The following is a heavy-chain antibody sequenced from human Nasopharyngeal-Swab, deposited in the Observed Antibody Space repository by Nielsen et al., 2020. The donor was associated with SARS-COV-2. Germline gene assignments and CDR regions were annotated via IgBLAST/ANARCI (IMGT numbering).Heavy chain of an antibody. CDR3: AKSLGQLLEWFTYDILTGYYSDAFDI. J-gene: IGHJ3*02. CDR1: GFTFSSYA. V-gene: IGHV3-23*01. CDR2: ISGSGGST. Sequence: GESLKISCAASGFTFSSYAMSWVRQAPGKGLEWVSAISGSGGSTYYADSVKGRFTISRDNSKNTLYLQMNSLRAEDTAVYYCAKSLGQLLEWFTYDILTGYYSDAFDIWGQGTMVTVSS. D-gene: IGHD3-9*01.